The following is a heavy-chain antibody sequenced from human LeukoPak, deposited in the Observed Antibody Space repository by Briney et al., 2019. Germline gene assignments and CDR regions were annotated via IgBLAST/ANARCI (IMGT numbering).Heavy chain of an antibody. CDR3: ATIGIVGATRNWFDP. CDR1: GGTFSTFA. J-gene: IGHJ5*02. Sequence: SVKVSCKASGGTFSTFAISWVRQAPGQGLEWMGGIIPIFGTANYAQKFQGRVTITADESTSTAYMELSSLRSEDTAVYYCATIGIVGATRNWFDPWGQGTLVTVSS. D-gene: IGHD1-26*01. V-gene: IGHV1-69*13. CDR2: IIPIFGTA.